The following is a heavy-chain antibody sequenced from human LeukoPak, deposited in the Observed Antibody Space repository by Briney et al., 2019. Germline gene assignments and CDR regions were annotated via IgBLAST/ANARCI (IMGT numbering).Heavy chain of an antibody. CDR2: IGGSGGRT. Sequence: GGSLRLSCAASGFTFNSYAMSWVRQAPGKGLEWVSGIGGSGGRTYNADSVKGRFTISRDNSKNTLFLQMNNLRAEDTAIYYCAKNGYYDRIWGSYDYPYLDYWGQGTLVTVSS. CDR1: GFTFNSYA. J-gene: IGHJ4*02. V-gene: IGHV3-23*01. CDR3: AKNGYYDRIWGSYDYPYLDY. D-gene: IGHD3-16*01.